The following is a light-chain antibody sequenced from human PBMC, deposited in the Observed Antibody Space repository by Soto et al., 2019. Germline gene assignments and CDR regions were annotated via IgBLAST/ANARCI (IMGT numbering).Light chain of an antibody. CDR3: QQYKYWPLT. J-gene: IGKJ4*01. V-gene: IGKV3-15*01. CDR2: GAS. Sequence: EVVMTQSPVTLSVSPGERATLSCRASQSVYGSLAWYQQNPGQAPRLLIHGASNRATDIPARFSGSGSGTEFSLTINGLQSDDFAVYYCQQYKYWPLTFGGGTKVEIK. CDR1: QSVYGS.